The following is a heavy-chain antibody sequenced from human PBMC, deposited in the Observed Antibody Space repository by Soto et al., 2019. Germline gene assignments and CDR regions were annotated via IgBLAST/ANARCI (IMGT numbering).Heavy chain of an antibody. Sequence: EVQLVESGGGLVQPGGSLRLSCAASGFTFSRYWMYWVRQVPGKGLEWVSRINRDGSITTYADSVKGRFSVSRDNAKNTLYLEMNSLRAEDTAVYYCARDRGIVVVTGGMDVWGQGTTVTVSS. J-gene: IGHJ6*02. D-gene: IGHD2-21*02. V-gene: IGHV3-74*03. CDR2: INRDGSIT. CDR3: ARDRGIVVVTGGMDV. CDR1: GFTFSRYW.